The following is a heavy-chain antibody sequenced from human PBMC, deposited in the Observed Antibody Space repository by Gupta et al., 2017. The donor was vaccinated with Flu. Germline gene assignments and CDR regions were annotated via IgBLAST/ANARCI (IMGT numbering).Heavy chain of an antibody. J-gene: IGHJ4*02. CDR3: IKDTAPYYDSSGYYPDY. V-gene: IGHV3-9*01. CDR1: GFTFDAYA. Sequence: EVQLVESGGGLVQPGRSLRLSCAASGFTFDAYAMHWVRQAPGKGLEWASGISWDSGTIGYADSVKGRFIISRDNAKNSLYLQMNSLRAEDTAFYYCIKDTAPYYDSSGYYPDYWGQGTLVTVSS. CDR2: ISWDSGTI. D-gene: IGHD3-22*01.